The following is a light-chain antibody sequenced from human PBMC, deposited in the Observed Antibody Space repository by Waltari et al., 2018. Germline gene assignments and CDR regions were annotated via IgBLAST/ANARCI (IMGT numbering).Light chain of an antibody. V-gene: IGKV1-5*01. Sequence: DIQMTQSPSTLSASVGDRVTITGRASQNINTYLAWYQHKPGKAPKLLIYGGSTLESGVPLRFSGSGSGTEFTLTISSLQPDDFATYYCQRYNSYSNTFGQGTKLEIK. J-gene: IGKJ2*01. CDR1: QNINTY. CDR3: QRYNSYSNT. CDR2: GGS.